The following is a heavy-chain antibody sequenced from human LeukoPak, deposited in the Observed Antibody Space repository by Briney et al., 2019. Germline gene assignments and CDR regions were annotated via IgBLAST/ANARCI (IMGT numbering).Heavy chain of an antibody. CDR2: INHSGST. J-gene: IGHJ5*02. CDR3: ARLKYSSGWLGSPNGANTPRGNWFDP. Sequence: GSLRLSCAASGFTFSSYWMSWLRQPPGKGLEWIGEINHSGSTNYNPSLKSRVTISVDTSKNQFSLKLSSVTAADTAVYYCARLKYSSGWLGSPNGANTPRGNWFDPWGQGTLVTVSS. CDR1: GFTFSSYW. V-gene: IGHV4-34*01. D-gene: IGHD6-19*01.